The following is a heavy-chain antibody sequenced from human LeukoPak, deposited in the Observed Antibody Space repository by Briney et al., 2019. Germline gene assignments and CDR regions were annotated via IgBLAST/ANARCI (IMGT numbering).Heavy chain of an antibody. Sequence: PWGTLRLSCAASGFTLSRYGLSWVRQAPGKGLEWVSSISSIPSYIYYADSVKGRFTISRDNAKNSLYLQMNSLRVEDTAVYYCGRRAATERGHSYGLDYWGQGTPVTVSS. CDR1: GFTLSRYG. V-gene: IGHV3-21*01. D-gene: IGHD5-18*01. CDR3: GRRAATERGHSYGLDY. CDR2: ISSIPSYI. J-gene: IGHJ4*02.